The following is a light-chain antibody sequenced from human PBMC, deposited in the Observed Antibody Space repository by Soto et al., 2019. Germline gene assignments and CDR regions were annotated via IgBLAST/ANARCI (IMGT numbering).Light chain of an antibody. Sequence: AIRMPQFKTSFSASTGDRFSITFRATQDIGTYLAWYQQIPGKAPNLLIYDASSLESGVPSRFRGSGSETEFTLTISGLQPDDIATYYCRQFSDGWTFGQGAKVDIK. CDR3: RQFSDGWT. V-gene: IGKV1-8*01. CDR2: DAS. J-gene: IGKJ1*01. CDR1: QDIGTY.